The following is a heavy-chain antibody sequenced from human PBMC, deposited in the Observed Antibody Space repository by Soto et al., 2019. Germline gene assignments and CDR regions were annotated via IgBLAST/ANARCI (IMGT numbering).Heavy chain of an antibody. CDR1: GYNLTRYA. D-gene: IGHD6-19*01. Sequence: QVQLVQSGAEVKKPGASVKVSCKASGYNLTRYAMHWVRQAPGQGLEWMGWINAGNGNTKYSQKFQGRVTITRDTSASTACMDLSNLRSEDMAAYYCARDRYPIAVAGPDWYFDLCARGTLVTVAS. CDR2: INAGNGNT. J-gene: IGHJ2*01. CDR3: ARDRYPIAVAGPDWYFDL. V-gene: IGHV1-3*01.